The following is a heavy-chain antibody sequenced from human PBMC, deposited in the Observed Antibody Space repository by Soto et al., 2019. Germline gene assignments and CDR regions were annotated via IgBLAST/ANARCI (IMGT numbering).Heavy chain of an antibody. CDR2: LSDSGVS. D-gene: IGHD2-15*01. CDR3: ARGAGAFSGPDSFDI. Sequence: QVQLQESGPRLVKSSETLSLVCSVSGDSIIRCCWGWIRQSPGKGLEYIGYLSDSGVSDYDPSLKSRVTISVDTSKNQFSLKLTSVTAADTAMYYCARGAGAFSGPDSFDIWGQGTMVTVSS. CDR1: GDSIIRCC. J-gene: IGHJ3*02. V-gene: IGHV4-59*01.